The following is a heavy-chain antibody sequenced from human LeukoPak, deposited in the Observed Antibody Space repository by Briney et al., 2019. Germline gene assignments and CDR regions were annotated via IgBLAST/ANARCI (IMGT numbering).Heavy chain of an antibody. CDR2: IDWDDDK. V-gene: IGHV2-70*01. D-gene: IGHD6-19*01. J-gene: IGHJ4*02. Sequence: SGPTLVHPTQPLTLTCTFSGFSLSTSGMCVSWIRQPPVKALEWLAPIDWDDDKYYSTSLKTRLTISKDTSKNQVVLTMTNMDPVDTATYYCARIQHGYSSGWYYFDYWGQGTLVTVSS. CDR3: ARIQHGYSSGWYYFDY. CDR1: GFSLSTSGMC.